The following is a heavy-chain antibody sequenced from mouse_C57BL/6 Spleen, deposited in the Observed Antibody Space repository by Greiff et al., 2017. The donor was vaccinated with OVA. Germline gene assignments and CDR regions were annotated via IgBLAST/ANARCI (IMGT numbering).Heavy chain of an antibody. CDR1: GFNIKDYY. J-gene: IGHJ4*01. V-gene: IGHV14-2*01. CDR3: ARRLFGVYYAMDY. CDR2: IDPEDGET. Sequence: VQLKQSGAELVKPGASVKLSCTASGFNIKDYYMHWVKQRTEQGLEWIGRIDPEDGETKYAPKFQGKATITADTSSNTAYLQLSSLPSEDTAVYYCARRLFGVYYAMDYWGQGTSVTVSS. D-gene: IGHD3-2*02.